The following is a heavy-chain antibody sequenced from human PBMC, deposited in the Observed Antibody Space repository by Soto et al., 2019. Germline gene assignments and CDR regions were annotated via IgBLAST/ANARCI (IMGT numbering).Heavy chain of an antibody. CDR2: IYPGDSDT. D-gene: IGHD2-2*01. Sequence: GESLKISCKGSGYSFTSYWIGWVRQMPGKGLEWMGIIYPGDSDTRYSPSFQGQVTISADKSISTAYLQWSSLKASDTAMYYCARLGCSSTSGYAHYYYYYMDVWGKGTTVTVSS. V-gene: IGHV5-51*01. CDR3: ARLGCSSTSGYAHYYYYYMDV. J-gene: IGHJ6*03. CDR1: GYSFTSYW.